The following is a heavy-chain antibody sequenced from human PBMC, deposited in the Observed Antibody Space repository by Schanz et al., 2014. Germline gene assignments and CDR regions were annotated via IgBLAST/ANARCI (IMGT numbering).Heavy chain of an antibody. CDR2: IYYSGST. CDR3: ARQYSGWSRFDP. D-gene: IGHD6-19*01. J-gene: IGHJ5*02. CDR1: GGSIRTYF. Sequence: QVQLQESGPGLVKPSETLSLTCSVSGGSIRTYFWAWIRQPPGKGLEWIGFIYYSGSTNYNPSLRGRVPISVDMSKNQFALTLTSVTAADTGVYYCARQYSGWSRFDPWGQGIRVTVSS. V-gene: IGHV4-59*08.